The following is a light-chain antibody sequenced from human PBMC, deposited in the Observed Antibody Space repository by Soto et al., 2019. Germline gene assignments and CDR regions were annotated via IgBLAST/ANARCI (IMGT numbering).Light chain of an antibody. Sequence: DIQMTQSPTSLSASVGDRVTITCQASQSTSSYLNWYQQKPGKAPKLLIYKASTLKSGVPSRFSGSGSGTEFTLTISSLQPDDFATYYCQHYNSYSEAFGQGTKVELK. CDR2: KAS. CDR1: QSTSSY. CDR3: QHYNSYSEA. V-gene: IGKV1-5*03. J-gene: IGKJ1*01.